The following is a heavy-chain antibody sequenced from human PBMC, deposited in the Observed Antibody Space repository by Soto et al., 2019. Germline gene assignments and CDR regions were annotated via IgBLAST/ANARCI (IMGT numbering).Heavy chain of an antibody. J-gene: IGHJ4*02. CDR1: GFTFSSYA. Sequence: GGSLRLSCAASGFTFSSYAMSWVRQAPGKGLEWVSAISGSGGSTYYADSVKGRFTISRDNSKNTLYLQMNSLRAEDTAVYYCANLFAGYCSGGSCYALDYWGQGTLVTVSS. CDR3: ANLFAGYCSGGSCYALDY. CDR2: ISGSGGST. D-gene: IGHD2-15*01. V-gene: IGHV3-23*01.